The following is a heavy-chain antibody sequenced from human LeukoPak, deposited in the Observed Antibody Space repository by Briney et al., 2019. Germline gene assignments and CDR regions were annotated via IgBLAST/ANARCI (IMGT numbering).Heavy chain of an antibody. J-gene: IGHJ4*02. V-gene: IGHV3-23*01. CDR3: AKTPAHVLRYLDWFPFDY. D-gene: IGHD3-9*01. CDR1: GFTFSSYG. Sequence: PGGSLRLSCAASGFTFSSYGMSWVRQAPGKGLEWVSAISGSGGSTYYADSVKGRFTISRDNSKNTLYLQMNSLRAEDTAVYYWAKTPAHVLRYLDWFPFDYWGQGTLVTVSS. CDR2: ISGSGGST.